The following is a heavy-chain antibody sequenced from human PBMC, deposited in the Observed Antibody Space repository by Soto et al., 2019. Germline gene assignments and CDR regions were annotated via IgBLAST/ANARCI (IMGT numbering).Heavy chain of an antibody. CDR3: ARDYYYDSSGYYSLDY. CDR1: GFTFNSYA. J-gene: IGHJ4*02. V-gene: IGHV3-30-3*01. CDR2: ISYDGSNK. Sequence: GESLKISCAASGFTFNSYAMHWVRQAPGKGLEWVAVISYDGSNKYYADSVKGRFTISRDNSKNTLYLQMNSLRAEDTAVYYCARDYYYDSSGYYSLDYWGQGTLVTVSS. D-gene: IGHD3-22*01.